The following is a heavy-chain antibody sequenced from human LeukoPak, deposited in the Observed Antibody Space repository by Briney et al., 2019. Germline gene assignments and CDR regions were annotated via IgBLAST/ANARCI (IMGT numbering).Heavy chain of an antibody. CDR3: ARVGSGYCYYYYMDV. V-gene: IGHV4-59*01. J-gene: IGHJ6*03. Sequence: SETLSLTCTVSGGSISSYYWSWIRQPPGKGLEWIGYIYYSGSTNYNPSLKSRVTISVDTSKNQFPLKLSSVTAADTAVYYCARVGSGYCYYYYMDVWGKGTTVTVSS. CDR1: GGSISSYY. CDR2: IYYSGST. D-gene: IGHD1-26*01.